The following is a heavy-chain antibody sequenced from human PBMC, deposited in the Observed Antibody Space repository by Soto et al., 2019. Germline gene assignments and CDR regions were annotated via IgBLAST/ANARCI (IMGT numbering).Heavy chain of an antibody. Sequence: HPGGSLRLSCAASGITFSIYAMSWVRQAPGKGLEWVSAISGSGGMTYYADSVKGRFTISRDNSNNTLFLQMNSLRAEDTAVYYCANSQSGSFFAAFDLCGQGTTVTVSS. CDR1: GITFSIYA. J-gene: IGHJ3*01. CDR3: ANSQSGSFFAAFDL. D-gene: IGHD1-26*01. V-gene: IGHV3-23*01. CDR2: ISGSGGMT.